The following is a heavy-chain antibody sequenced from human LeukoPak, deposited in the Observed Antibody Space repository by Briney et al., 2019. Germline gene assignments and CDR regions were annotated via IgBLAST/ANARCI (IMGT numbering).Heavy chain of an antibody. CDR3: ARLHGSGSYLDY. Sequence: ASVKVSCKASGYTFTGYYMHWVRQAPGQGLEWMGWINPNSGGTNYAQKFQGRVTMTRDTSISTAYMELSRLRSDDTAVYYCARLHGSGSYLDYWGQGTLVTVSS. V-gene: IGHV1-2*02. J-gene: IGHJ4*02. D-gene: IGHD1-26*01. CDR1: GYTFTGYY. CDR2: INPNSGGT.